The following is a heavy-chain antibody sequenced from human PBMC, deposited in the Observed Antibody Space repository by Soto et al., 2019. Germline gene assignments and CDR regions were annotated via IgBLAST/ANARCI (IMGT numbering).Heavy chain of an antibody. D-gene: IGHD4-17*01. CDR2: IYPSDSDT. CDR1: GYTFTSYW. Sequence: GESLKISCXVSGYTFTSYWIGWVRQRPGKGLEWMGIIYPSDSDTRYSPSFQGQVTISADQSINTAYLQWDSLKASDTAIYYCARPANTVADHFDLWGQGTPVTVSS. J-gene: IGHJ4*02. CDR3: ARPANTVADHFDL. V-gene: IGHV5-51*01.